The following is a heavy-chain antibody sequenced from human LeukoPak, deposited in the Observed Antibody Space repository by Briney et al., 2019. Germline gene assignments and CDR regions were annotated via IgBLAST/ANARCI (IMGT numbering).Heavy chain of an antibody. V-gene: IGHV3-33*01. CDR1: GFTFSGHA. J-gene: IGHJ4*02. CDR2: ISYDGRNT. CDR3: ARGSTSSWSYLDY. Sequence: PGGSLRPSCAVSGFTFSGHAMHWVRQAPGKGLEWVAIISYDGRNTYYADSVKGRFTISRANSKNTLYLQMNSLRAEDAAVYYCARGSTSSWSYLDYWGQGTLVTVSS. D-gene: IGHD6-13*01.